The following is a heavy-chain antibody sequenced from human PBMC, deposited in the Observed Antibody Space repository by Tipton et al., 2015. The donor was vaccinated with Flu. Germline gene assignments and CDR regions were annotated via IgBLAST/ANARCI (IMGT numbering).Heavy chain of an antibody. CDR2: IWYDGSNE. CDR1: GFTFSSYG. CDR3: ARTVTGNGETSGRDL. J-gene: IGHJ6*02. D-gene: IGHD7-27*01. Sequence: SLRLSCEASGFTFSSYGMHWVRQAPGKGLEWVAVIWYDGSNEYYLDSLKGRFTISRDNSMNTLYLQMNSLRAEDTSVYYCARTVTGNGETSGRDLWGQGPPVAVPS. V-gene: IGHV3-33*01.